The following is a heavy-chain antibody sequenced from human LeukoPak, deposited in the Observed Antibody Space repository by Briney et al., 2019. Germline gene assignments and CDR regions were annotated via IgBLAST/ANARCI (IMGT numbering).Heavy chain of an antibody. D-gene: IGHD3-9*01. CDR1: GYTLTELS. J-gene: IGHJ4*02. V-gene: IGHV1-24*01. CDR3: ATGLLTGYYNFDY. CDR2: FDPEDGET. Sequence: ASVKVSCKVSGYTLTELSMHWVRQAPGKGLEWMGGFDPEDGETIYAQKFQGRVTMTEDTSTDTAYMEPSSLRSEDTAVYYCATGLLTGYYNFDYWGQGTLVTVSS.